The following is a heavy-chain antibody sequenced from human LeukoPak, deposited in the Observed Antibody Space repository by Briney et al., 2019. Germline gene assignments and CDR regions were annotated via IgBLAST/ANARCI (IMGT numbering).Heavy chain of an antibody. D-gene: IGHD6-6*01. V-gene: IGHV4-39*01. J-gene: IGHJ4*02. CDR3: ASGYSSSSFDY. Sequence: PSETLSLTCTVSGGSISSNSYYWGWIRQPPGKGLEWIGSIYYTENTYYSPSLKCRVTMSVDTSKNQFSLKLSSVTAADTAVYYCASGYSSSSFDYWGPGTLVTVSS. CDR1: GGSISSNSYY. CDR2: IYYTENT.